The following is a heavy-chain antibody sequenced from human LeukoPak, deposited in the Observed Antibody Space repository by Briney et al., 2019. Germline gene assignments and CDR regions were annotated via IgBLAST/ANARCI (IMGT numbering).Heavy chain of an antibody. CDR3: ASTAAAATPFDY. CDR1: GGSISSSSYY. D-gene: IGHD6-13*01. V-gene: IGHV4-39*01. J-gene: IGHJ4*02. Sequence: PSETLSLTCTVSGGSISSSSYYWAWIRQPPGKGLEWIGSIYYSGSTYYNPSLKSRVTISVDTSKNQFSLKLSSVTAADTAVYYCASTAAAATPFDYWGQGTLVTVSS. CDR2: IYYSGST.